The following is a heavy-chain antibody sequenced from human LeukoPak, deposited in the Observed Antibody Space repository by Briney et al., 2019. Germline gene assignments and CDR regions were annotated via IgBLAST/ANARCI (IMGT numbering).Heavy chain of an antibody. D-gene: IGHD6-19*01. CDR1: GFTFSNAW. V-gene: IGHV3-15*01. CDR2: IKSKTDGGTT. CDR3: TTDVSSGWQSDAFDI. J-gene: IGHJ3*02. Sequence: PGGSLRLSCAASGFTFSNAWMSWVRQAPGKGLEWVGRIKSKTDGGTTDYAAPVKGRFTISRDDSKNTLYLQMNSLKTEDTAVYYCTTDVSSGWQSDAFDIWGQGTMVTVSS.